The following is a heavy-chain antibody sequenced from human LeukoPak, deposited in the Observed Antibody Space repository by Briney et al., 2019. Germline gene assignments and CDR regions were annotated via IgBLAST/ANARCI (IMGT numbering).Heavy chain of an antibody. V-gene: IGHV3-48*02. CDR2: ISSSSSTI. CDR3: ARVLRYFDWLLTGVDY. D-gene: IGHD3-9*01. Sequence: GGSLRLSCVASGFSFSTYGLSWVRQAPGKGLEWVSYISSSSSTIYYADSVKGRFTISRDNAKNSLYLQMNSLRDEDTAVYYCARVLRYFDWLLTGVDYWGQGTLVTVSS. J-gene: IGHJ4*02. CDR1: GFSFSTYG.